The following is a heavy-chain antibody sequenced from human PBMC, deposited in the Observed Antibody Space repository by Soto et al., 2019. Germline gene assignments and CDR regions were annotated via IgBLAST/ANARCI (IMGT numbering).Heavy chain of an antibody. CDR3: ARDISITMIVVVIDAFDI. D-gene: IGHD3-22*01. V-gene: IGHV3-48*02. Sequence: GGSLRLSCAASGFTFSSYSMNWVRQAPGKGLEWVSYISSSSSTIYYADSVKGRFTISRDNAKNSLYLQMNSLRDEDTAVYYCARDISITMIVVVIDAFDIWGQGTMVTVSS. CDR2: ISSSSSTI. CDR1: GFTFSSYS. J-gene: IGHJ3*02.